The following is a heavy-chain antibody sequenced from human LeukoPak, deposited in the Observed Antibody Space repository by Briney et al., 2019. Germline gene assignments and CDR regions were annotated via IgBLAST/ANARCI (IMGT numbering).Heavy chain of an antibody. CDR3: AREGPITMIRRWFDP. CDR1: GYTFTGYY. Sequence: GASVKVSCKASGYTFTGYYMHWVRQAPGQGLEWMGWINPNSGGTNYAQKFQGRVTMTRDTSISTAYMKLSRLRSDDTAVYYCAREGPITMIRRWFDPWGQGTLVTVSS. J-gene: IGHJ5*02. V-gene: IGHV1-2*02. D-gene: IGHD3-22*01. CDR2: INPNSGGT.